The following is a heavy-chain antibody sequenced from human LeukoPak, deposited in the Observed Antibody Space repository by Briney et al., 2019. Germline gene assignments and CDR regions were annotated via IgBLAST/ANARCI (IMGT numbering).Heavy chain of an antibody. D-gene: IGHD2-2*01. CDR3: ARATGYCSSTSCNNWFDP. J-gene: IGHJ5*02. V-gene: IGHV4-39*01. CDR2: IYYSGST. CDR1: GGSISSSSYY. Sequence: SETLSLTCTVCGGSISSSSYYWGWIRQPAGKRLEWIGSIYYSGSTYYNPSLKSRVTISVDTSKNQFSLKLSSVTAADTAVYYCARATGYCSSTSCNNWFDPWGQGTLVTVSS.